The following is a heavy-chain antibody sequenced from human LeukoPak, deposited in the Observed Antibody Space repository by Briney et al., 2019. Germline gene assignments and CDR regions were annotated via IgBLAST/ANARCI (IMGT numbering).Heavy chain of an antibody. CDR1: GFTFNTYA. Sequence: PGGSLRLSCVASGFTFNTYAMSWVRQAPGKGLEWVSAISGSGGSTYYADSVKGRFTISRDNSKNTLYLQMNSLSAEDTAVYYCAKASGLYSGSYPTDAFDIWGQGTMVTVSS. CDR2: ISGSGGST. D-gene: IGHD1-26*01. J-gene: IGHJ3*02. CDR3: AKASGLYSGSYPTDAFDI. V-gene: IGHV3-23*01.